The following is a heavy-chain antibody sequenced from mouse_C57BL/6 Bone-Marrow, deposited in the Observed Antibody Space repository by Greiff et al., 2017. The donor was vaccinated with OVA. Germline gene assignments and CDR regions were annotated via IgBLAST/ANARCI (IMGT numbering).Heavy chain of an antibody. D-gene: IGHD2-2*01. CDR1: GFTFSSYA. CDR2: ISDGGSYT. J-gene: IGHJ3*01. Sequence: EVQLVESGGGLVKPGGSLKLSCAASGFTFSSYAMSWVRQTPEKRLEWVATISDGGSYTYYPDNVKGRFTISRDNAKNNLYLQMSHLKSEDTAMYYCARVYGVPLLWLRRGWFAYWGQGTLVTVSA. V-gene: IGHV5-4*01. CDR3: ARVYGVPLLWLRRGWFAY.